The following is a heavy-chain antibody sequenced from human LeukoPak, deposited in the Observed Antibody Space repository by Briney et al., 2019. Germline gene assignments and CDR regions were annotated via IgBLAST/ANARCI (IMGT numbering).Heavy chain of an antibody. CDR2: INPNSGGT. D-gene: IGHD2-2*01. CDR3: ASPYCSSTSCYDWFDP. V-gene: IGHV1-2*02. Sequence: ASVKVSCKASGYTFTGYYMHWVRQAPGQGLEWMGWINPNSGGTNYAQKFQGRVTMTRGTSISTAYMELSRLRSDDTAVYYCASPYCSSTSCYDWFDPWGQGTLVTVSS. J-gene: IGHJ5*02. CDR1: GYTFTGYY.